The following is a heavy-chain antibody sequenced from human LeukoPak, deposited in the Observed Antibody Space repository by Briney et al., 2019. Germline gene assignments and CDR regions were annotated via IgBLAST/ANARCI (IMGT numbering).Heavy chain of an antibody. CDR3: AREGAAAGGGDY. CDR2: INHSGST. J-gene: IGHJ4*02. V-gene: IGHV4-34*01. D-gene: IGHD6-13*01. Sequence: SETLSLTCAVYGGSFSGYYWSWIRQPPGKGLEWIGEINHSGSTNYNPSLKSRVTISVDTSKNQFSLKLSSVTAADTAVYYCAREGAAAGGGDYWGQGTLVTVSS. CDR1: GGSFSGYY.